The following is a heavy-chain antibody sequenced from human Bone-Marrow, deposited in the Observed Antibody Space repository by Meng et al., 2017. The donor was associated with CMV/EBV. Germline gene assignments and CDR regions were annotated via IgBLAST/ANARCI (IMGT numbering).Heavy chain of an antibody. D-gene: IGHD6-13*01. Sequence: SETLSLTCTVSGYSISRGYYWGWIRQPPGKGLEWIGSIYQSGSTYYNPSLKSRVTISVDTSKNQFSLKLSSVTAADTAVYYCARVRSSSWYYFDYWGQGTLVTVSS. CDR2: IYQSGST. J-gene: IGHJ4*02. V-gene: IGHV4-38-2*02. CDR1: GYSISRGYY. CDR3: ARVRSSSWYYFDY.